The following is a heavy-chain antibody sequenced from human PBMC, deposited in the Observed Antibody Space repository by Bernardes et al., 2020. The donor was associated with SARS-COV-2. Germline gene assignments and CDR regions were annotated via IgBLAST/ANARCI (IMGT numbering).Heavy chain of an antibody. J-gene: IGHJ4*02. V-gene: IGHV3-72*01. D-gene: IGHD3-22*01. Sequence: GGSLRLSCAASGLTFSDYDIDWVRQAPGKGLEWVGRGRKKPNSATPEYAASVKGRFTISRDDSKNSVFLQMNSLKIEDTAVYYCVSHSSGFRSFDFWGQGALVTVSS. CDR2: GRKKPNSATP. CDR3: VSHSSGFRSFDF. CDR1: GLTFSDYD.